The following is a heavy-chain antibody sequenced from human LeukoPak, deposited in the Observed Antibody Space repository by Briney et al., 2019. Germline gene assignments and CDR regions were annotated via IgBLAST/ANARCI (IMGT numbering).Heavy chain of an antibody. CDR2: IYTSGGT. J-gene: IGHJ5*02. CDR3: AASGSHYWFDP. D-gene: IGHD3-10*01. Sequence: GGSLRLSCAASGHTFSGNYMRWVRQAPGKGLGWVSVIYTSGGTSYADSVKDRFTISRDNSKSTLCLQMNTLRAEDTAVYFCAASGSHYWFDPWGQGTLVTVSS. V-gene: IGHV3-53*01. CDR1: GHTFSGNY.